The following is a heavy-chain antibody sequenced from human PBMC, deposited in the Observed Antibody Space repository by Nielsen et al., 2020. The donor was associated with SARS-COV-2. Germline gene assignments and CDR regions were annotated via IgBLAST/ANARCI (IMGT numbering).Heavy chain of an antibody. CDR3: AHRLFAGEMATYFDY. Sequence: TLVQPTQTLTLTCTFSGFSLSTSGVGVGWIRQPPGKALEWLALIYWNDDKRYSPSLKSRLTITKDTSKNQVVLTMTNMDPVDTATYYCAHRLFAGEMATYFDYWGQGTLVTVSS. CDR2: IYWNDDK. J-gene: IGHJ4*02. CDR1: GFSLSTSGVG. V-gene: IGHV2-5*01. D-gene: IGHD5-24*01.